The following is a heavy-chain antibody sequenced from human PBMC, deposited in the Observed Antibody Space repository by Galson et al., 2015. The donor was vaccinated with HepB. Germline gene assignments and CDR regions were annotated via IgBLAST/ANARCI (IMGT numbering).Heavy chain of an antibody. V-gene: IGHV3-30*04. CDR2: ISYDGSNK. CDR1: GFTFSSYA. J-gene: IGHJ3*02. Sequence: SLRLSCAASGFTFSSYAMHWVRQAPGKGLEWVAVISYDGSNKYYADSVKGRFTISRDNSKNTLYLQMNSLRAEDTAVYYCARGEYGDYDAPPATTASTDAFDIWGQGTMVTVSS. CDR3: ARGEYGDYDAPPATTASTDAFDI. D-gene: IGHD4-17*01.